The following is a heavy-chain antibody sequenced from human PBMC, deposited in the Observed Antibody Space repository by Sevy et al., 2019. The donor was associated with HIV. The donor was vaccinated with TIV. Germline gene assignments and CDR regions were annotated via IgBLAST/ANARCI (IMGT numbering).Heavy chain of an antibody. CDR2: IRAYNGNT. D-gene: IGHD2-15*01. CDR1: GYTFTSYG. J-gene: IGHJ4*02. Sequence: ASVKVSCKASGYTFTSYGISWVRQAPGQGLEWMGGIRAYNGNTNYAQKLQGRVTMTTDTSTSTAYMELRSLRSDDTAVYYCAREPYGGSCCIFDYWGQGTLVTVSS. V-gene: IGHV1-18*01. CDR3: AREPYGGSCCIFDY.